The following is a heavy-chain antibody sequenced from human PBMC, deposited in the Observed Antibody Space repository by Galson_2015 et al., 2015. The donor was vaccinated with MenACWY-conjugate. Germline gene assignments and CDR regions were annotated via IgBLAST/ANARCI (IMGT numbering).Heavy chain of an antibody. D-gene: IGHD2-21*02. CDR1: GVTFSSSW. CDR2: INTDGSST. J-gene: IGHJ4*02. Sequence: SLRLSCAASGVTFSSSWMHWVRQVPGKGLVWVARINTDGSSTRYADSVKGRFTISRDNAENTLYLQMNSLRAEDTAVYYCARAAYCGANCYYYFDYWDQGTLVAVSS. CDR3: ARAAYCGANCYYYFDY. V-gene: IGHV3-74*01.